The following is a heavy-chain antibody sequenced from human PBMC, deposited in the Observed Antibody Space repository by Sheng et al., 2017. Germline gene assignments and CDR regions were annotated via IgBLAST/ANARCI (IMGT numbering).Heavy chain of an antibody. V-gene: IGHV1-69*02. Sequence: QVQLVQSGAEVKKPGSSVKVSCKASGGTFSSYTISWVRQAPGQGLEWMGRIIPILGIANYAQKFQGRVTITADKSTSTAYMELSSLRSEDTAVYYCARTGLRDGYNLFDIWGQGTMVTVSS. CDR3: ARTGLRDGYNLFDI. D-gene: IGHD5-12*01. CDR1: GGTFSSYT. CDR2: IIPILGIA. J-gene: IGHJ3*02.